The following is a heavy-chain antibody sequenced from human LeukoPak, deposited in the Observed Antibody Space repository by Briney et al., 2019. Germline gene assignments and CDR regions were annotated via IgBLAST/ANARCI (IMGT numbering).Heavy chain of an antibody. V-gene: IGHV1-24*01. J-gene: IGHJ4*02. Sequence: ASVKVSCKASGGTFSSYAISWVRQAPGKGLEWMGGFDPEDGETIYAQKFQGRVTMTEDTSTDTAYMELSSLRSEDTAVYYCATGVEQDGFDYWGQGTLVTVSS. CDR3: ATGVEQDGFDY. D-gene: IGHD3-3*01. CDR1: GGTFSSYA. CDR2: FDPEDGET.